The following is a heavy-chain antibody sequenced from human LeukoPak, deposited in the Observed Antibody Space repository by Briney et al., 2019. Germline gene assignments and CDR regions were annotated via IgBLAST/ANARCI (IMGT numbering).Heavy chain of an antibody. CDR1: GGSISSYY. D-gene: IGHD3-22*01. V-gene: IGHV4-59*01. CDR3: ARDSGYDGSGYFDY. Sequence: PSETLSLTCTVSGGSISSYYWSWIRQPPGKGLEWIGYIYYSGSTNYNPSLKSRVTISVDTSKNQFSLKLSSVTAADTAVYYCARDSGYDGSGYFDYWGQGTLVTVSS. J-gene: IGHJ4*02. CDR2: IYYSGST.